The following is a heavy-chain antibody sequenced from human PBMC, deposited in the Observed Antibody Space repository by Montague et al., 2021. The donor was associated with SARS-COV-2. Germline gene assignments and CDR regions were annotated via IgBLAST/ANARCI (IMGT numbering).Heavy chain of an antibody. J-gene: IGHJ5*02. CDR3: ARHHPVGGVRP. CDR1: GGSISSGD. D-gene: IGHD2-8*02. V-gene: IGHV4-59*08. CDR2: SYYSWST. Sequence: SETLSLTCTVSGGSISSGDWCWIRQPPGKGLDLMWNSYYSWSTNYNSSLKIRVTITVDTAKTQIPLKLSSGTAADTAAYYCARHHPVGGVRPWGQGTLVTVSS.